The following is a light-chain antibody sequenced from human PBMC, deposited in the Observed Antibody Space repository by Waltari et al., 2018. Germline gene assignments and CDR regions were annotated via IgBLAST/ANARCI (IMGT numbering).Light chain of an antibody. Sequence: EVVMTQSPLSLPVTLGQPASISCKSSQSLVHSDGNTHLNWFQQRPGQSPRRLIYRVSNRDSVVPDRFSGSGSGTDFTLKISKVEAEDVGVYYCMQGTHWPYTFCKWTNLDIK. CDR3: MQGTHWPYT. CDR2: RVS. J-gene: IGKJ2*01. CDR1: QSLVHSDGNTH. V-gene: IGKV2-30*02.